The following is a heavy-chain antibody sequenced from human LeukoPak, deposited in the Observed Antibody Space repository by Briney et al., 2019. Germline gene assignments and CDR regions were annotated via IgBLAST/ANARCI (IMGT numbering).Heavy chain of an antibody. CDR1: GFSFSTYA. J-gene: IGHJ3*02. CDR2: ITSSGSVT. CDR3: ARFETSPGGVPFDI. V-gene: IGHV3-21*01. Sequence: GGSLRLSCLASGFSFSTYAMNWVRQAPGKGLEWISSITSSGSVTYYIDSVKGRFTISRDNTKNSLYLQMNSLRAEDTAVYYCARFETSPGGVPFDIWGQGTMVTASS. D-gene: IGHD3-16*01.